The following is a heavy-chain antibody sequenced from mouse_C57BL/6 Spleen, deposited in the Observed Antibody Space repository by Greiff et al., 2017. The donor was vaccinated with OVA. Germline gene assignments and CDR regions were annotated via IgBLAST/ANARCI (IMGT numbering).Heavy chain of an antibody. CDR1: GFTFSDYG. CDR2: ISSGSSTI. V-gene: IGHV5-17*01. Sequence: EVKLVESGGGLVKPGGSLKLSCAASGFTFSDYGMHWVRQAPEKGLEWVAYISSGSSTIYYADTVKGRFTISRDHAKNTLFLQMTSLRSEDTAMYFCARCITTVVAPVFDVWGTGTTVTVSS. J-gene: IGHJ1*03. CDR3: ARCITTVVAPVFDV. D-gene: IGHD1-1*01.